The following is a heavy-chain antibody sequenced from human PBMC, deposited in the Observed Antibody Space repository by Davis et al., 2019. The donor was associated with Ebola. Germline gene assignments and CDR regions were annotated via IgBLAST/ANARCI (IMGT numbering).Heavy chain of an antibody. J-gene: IGHJ4*02. Sequence: GGSLRLSCAASGFTFSRYGMHWVRQAPGKGLEWVAVISYDGSNKYYADSVKGRFTISRDNSKNTLYLQMNSLRAEDTAVYYCAKDRDSSGWYVLMGDYWGQGTLVTVSS. CDR1: GFTFSRYG. D-gene: IGHD6-19*01. V-gene: IGHV3-30*18. CDR3: AKDRDSSGWYVLMGDY. CDR2: ISYDGSNK.